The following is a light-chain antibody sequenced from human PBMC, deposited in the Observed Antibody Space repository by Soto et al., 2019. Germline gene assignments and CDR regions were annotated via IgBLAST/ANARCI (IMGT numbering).Light chain of an antibody. CDR2: AAS. CDR3: QQSYSNPRT. CDR1: QSISSY. J-gene: IGKJ1*01. V-gene: IGKV1-39*01. Sequence: DIHMTQSPSSLSASVGNIFPITCRASQSISSYLNWYQQKPGKAPKLLIYAASSLQSGVPSRFSGSGSGTDFTITISSLQHEDFATYYCQQSYSNPRTFGQGTKVDIK.